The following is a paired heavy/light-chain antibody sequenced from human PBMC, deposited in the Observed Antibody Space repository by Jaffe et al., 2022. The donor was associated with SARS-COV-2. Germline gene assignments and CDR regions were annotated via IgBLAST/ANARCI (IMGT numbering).Light chain of an antibody. CDR3: QQYYSTPRT. CDR1: QSVLYSSNNLNY. J-gene: IGKJ1*01. V-gene: IGKV4-1*01. Sequence: DVLLTQSPDSLAVSLGERATINCKSSQSVLYSSNNLNYLAWYQQRPGQPPKLLIYWASIRASGVPDRFSGSGSGTAFTLTISSLQAEDAAVYYCQQYYSTPRTFGQGTKLEIK. CDR2: WAS.
Heavy chain of an antibody. CDR2: IYPGDSDV. Sequence: EVQLVQSGAEVKKPGESLEISCQASGYDFSRYYIAWVRQMPGKGLEWMGAIYPGDSDVKYNPSFQGQVTISVDYSIKTVFVHWSSLKASDAAMYYCARHLEYAHFNWLDSWGQGTLVTVSS. CDR3: ARHLEYAHFNWLDS. CDR1: GYDFSRYY. V-gene: IGHV5-51*01. J-gene: IGHJ5*01. D-gene: IGHD2-2*01.